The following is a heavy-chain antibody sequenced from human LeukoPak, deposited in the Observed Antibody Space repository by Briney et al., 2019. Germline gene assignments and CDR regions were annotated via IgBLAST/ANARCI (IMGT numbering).Heavy chain of an antibody. CDR2: IYYSGST. J-gene: IGHJ5*02. D-gene: IGHD3-9*01. CDR1: GGSISSYY. Sequence: SETLPLTCTVSGGSISSYYWSWIRQPPGKGLEWIGYIYYSGSTNYNPPLKSRVTISVDTSKNQFSLKLSSVTAADTAVYYCASGYYDMGDNWFDPWGQGTLVTVSS. CDR3: ASGYYDMGDNWFDP. V-gene: IGHV4-59*01.